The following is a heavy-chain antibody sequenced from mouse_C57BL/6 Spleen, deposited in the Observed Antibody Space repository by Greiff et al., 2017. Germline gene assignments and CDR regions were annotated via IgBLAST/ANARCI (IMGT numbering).Heavy chain of an antibody. Sequence: EVKLVESGGDLVKPGGSLKLSCAASGFTFSSYGMSWVRQTPDKRLEWVATISSGGSYTYYPDSVKGRFTISRDTAKKTLYLQMSSLKSEDTAMYYCASLTADYFDYWGQGTTLTVSS. CDR1: GFTFSSYG. J-gene: IGHJ2*01. V-gene: IGHV5-6*02. CDR3: ASLTADYFDY. D-gene: IGHD4-1*01. CDR2: ISSGGSYT.